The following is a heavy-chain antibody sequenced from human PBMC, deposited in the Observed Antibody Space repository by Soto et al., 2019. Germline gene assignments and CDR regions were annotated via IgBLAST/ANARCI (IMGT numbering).Heavy chain of an antibody. Sequence: QVQLVQSGAEVKKPGASVKVSCKASGYTFSSYGINWVRQAPGEGLEWMGWISSYNGDTNYAQRLHDRVTMTTDPSTSTAYMELRSLRSDETAVYYCARDFNEGAVAAVAAFPGDYWGQGTLVTVSS. D-gene: IGHD2-15*01. J-gene: IGHJ4*02. V-gene: IGHV1-18*01. CDR2: ISSYNGDT. CDR1: GYTFSSYG. CDR3: ARDFNEGAVAAVAAFPGDY.